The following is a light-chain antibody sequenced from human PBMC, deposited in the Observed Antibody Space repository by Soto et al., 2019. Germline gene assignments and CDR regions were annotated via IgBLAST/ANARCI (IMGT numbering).Light chain of an antibody. V-gene: IGKV1-12*01. CDR1: QGISSW. Sequence: DIQMTQSPSSVSASVGDRVTITCRASQGISSWLAWYQHKPGKAPNLLIYAASILQSAVPSRFSGSGSGTDFTLPIINLQPEDYATYYCQQADSFPLTLGGGTKVEIK. CDR3: QQADSFPLT. J-gene: IGKJ4*01. CDR2: AAS.